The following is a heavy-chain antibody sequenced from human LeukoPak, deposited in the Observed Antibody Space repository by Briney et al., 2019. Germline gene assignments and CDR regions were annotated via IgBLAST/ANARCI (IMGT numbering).Heavy chain of an antibody. D-gene: IGHD6-19*01. CDR3: AKGGWVSPFEY. J-gene: IGHJ4*02. Sequence: GGSLTLSCAASGFKFSIYVMSWVRQAPGKGLEWVSLIRTDGTAYYPDSVKGRFSVFRDNSRNTLYLQINSLRADDTATYYCAKGGWVSPFEYWGQGSLVTASS. CDR1: GFKFSIYV. V-gene: IGHV3-23*01. CDR2: IRTDGTA.